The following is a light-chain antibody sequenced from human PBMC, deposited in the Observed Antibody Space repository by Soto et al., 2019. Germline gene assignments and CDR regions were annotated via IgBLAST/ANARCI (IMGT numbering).Light chain of an antibody. CDR3: QQYYSTPWA. J-gene: IGKJ1*01. V-gene: IGKV4-1*01. CDR1: QSVLYSPNNKNY. CDR2: WAS. Sequence: DIVMTQSPDSLAVSLGERATINCKSSQSVLYSPNNKNYLAWYQQKPGQPPQLLIYWASTRESGVPDRFSGSGSGTDFTLTITILQPEDVALYYCQQYYSTPWAFGQGTKVEIK.